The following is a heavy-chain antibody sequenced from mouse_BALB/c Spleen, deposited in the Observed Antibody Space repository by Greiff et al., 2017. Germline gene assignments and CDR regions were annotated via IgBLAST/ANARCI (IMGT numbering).Heavy chain of an antibody. CDR1: GFTFSSYA. V-gene: IGHV5-6-5*01. J-gene: IGHJ2*01. CDR2: ISSGGST. Sequence: EVQLVESGGGLVKPGGSLKLSCAASGFTFSSYAMSWVRQTPEKRLEWVASISSGGSTYYPDSVKGRFTISRDNARNILYLQMSSLRSEDTAMYYCARGDYYGSSEYYWGQGTTLTVSS. CDR3: ARGDYYGSSEYY. D-gene: IGHD1-1*01.